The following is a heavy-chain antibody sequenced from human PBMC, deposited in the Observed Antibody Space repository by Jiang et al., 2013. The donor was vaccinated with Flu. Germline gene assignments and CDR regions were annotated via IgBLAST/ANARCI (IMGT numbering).Heavy chain of an antibody. V-gene: IGHV1-69*04. D-gene: IGHD3-22*01. Sequence: SGAEVKKPGSSVKVSCKASGGTFSSYAISWVRQAPGQGLEWMGRIIPILGIANYAQKFQGRVTITADKSTSTAYMELSSLRSEDTAVYYCARGGNYYDSSGYPFDYWGQGTLVTVSS. CDR1: GGTFSSYA. CDR2: IIPILGIA. CDR3: ARGGNYYDSSGYPFDY. J-gene: IGHJ4*02.